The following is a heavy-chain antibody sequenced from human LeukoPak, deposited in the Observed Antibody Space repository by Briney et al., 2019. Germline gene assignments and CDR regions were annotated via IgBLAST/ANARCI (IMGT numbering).Heavy chain of an antibody. D-gene: IGHD3-10*01. Sequence: GRSLRLSCAASGFTFSTYGMNWVRQAPGKGLEWVAIIWYDGNNKYYADSVKGRFTISGDNSKNTLYLQMNSLRADDTAVYYCAKSYDNHNWYFHLWGRGTLFTVSS. CDR1: GFTFSTYG. CDR3: AKSYDNHNWYFHL. V-gene: IGHV3-33*06. J-gene: IGHJ2*01. CDR2: IWYDGNNK.